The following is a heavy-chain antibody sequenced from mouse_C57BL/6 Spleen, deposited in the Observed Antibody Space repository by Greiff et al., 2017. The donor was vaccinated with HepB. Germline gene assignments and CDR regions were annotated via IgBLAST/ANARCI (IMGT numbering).Heavy chain of an antibody. V-gene: IGHV1-80*01. J-gene: IGHJ2*01. CDR1: GYAFSSYW. Sequence: QVHVKQSGAELVKPGASVKISCKASGYAFSSYWMNWVKQRPGKGLEWIGQIYPGDGDTNYNGKFKGKATLTADKSSSTAYMQLSSLTSEDSAVYFCARSRGYGNFYWGQGTTLTVSS. D-gene: IGHD2-1*01. CDR2: IYPGDGDT. CDR3: ARSRGYGNFY.